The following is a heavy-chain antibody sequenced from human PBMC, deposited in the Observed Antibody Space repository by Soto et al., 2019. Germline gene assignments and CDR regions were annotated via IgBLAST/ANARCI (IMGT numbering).Heavy chain of an antibody. Sequence: PGGSLRLSCAASGFTFSSYAMSWVRQAPGKGLEWVSAISGSGGSTYYADSVKGRFTISRDNSKNTLYLQMNSQRAEDTAVYYCAKQQNYYDFWSGYLDAFDIWGQGTMVTVSS. D-gene: IGHD3-3*01. CDR1: GFTFSSYA. J-gene: IGHJ3*02. V-gene: IGHV3-23*01. CDR3: AKQQNYYDFWSGYLDAFDI. CDR2: ISGSGGST.